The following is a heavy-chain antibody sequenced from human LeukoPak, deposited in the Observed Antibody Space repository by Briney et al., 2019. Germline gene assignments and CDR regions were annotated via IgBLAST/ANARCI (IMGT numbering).Heavy chain of an antibody. CDR1: GYTFTGYY. V-gene: IGHV1-2*02. D-gene: IGHD1-14*01. Sequence: ASVKVSCKASGYTFTGYYMHWVRQAPGQGLEWMGWINPNSGGTNYAQKFQGRVTMTRDTSISTAHMELSRLRSDDTAVYYCARDKGPDEPTGFMDVWGKGTTVTVSS. CDR3: ARDKGPDEPTGFMDV. J-gene: IGHJ6*03. CDR2: INPNSGGT.